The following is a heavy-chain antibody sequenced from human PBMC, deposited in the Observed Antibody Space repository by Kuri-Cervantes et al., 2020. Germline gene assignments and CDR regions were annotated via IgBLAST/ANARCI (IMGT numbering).Heavy chain of an antibody. CDR3: ARARTYYYDR. D-gene: IGHD3-22*01. Sequence: LSLTCAASGFTFSSYGMHWVRQAPGKGLEWVAVIWYDGSNKYYADSVKGRFTISKDNSKNTLYLQMNSLRAEDTAVYYCARARTYYYDRWGQGTLVTVSS. V-gene: IGHV3-33*01. J-gene: IGHJ4*02. CDR2: IWYDGSNK. CDR1: GFTFSSYG.